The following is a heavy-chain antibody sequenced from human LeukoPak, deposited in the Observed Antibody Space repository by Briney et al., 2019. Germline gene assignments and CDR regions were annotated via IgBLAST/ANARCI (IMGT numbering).Heavy chain of an antibody. D-gene: IGHD1-14*01. J-gene: IGHJ3*02. CDR2: IYYSGST. Sequence: TSETLSLTCTVSGGSISSYYWSWIRQPPGKGLEWIGYIYYSGSTNYNPSLKSRVTISVDTSKNQFSLKLSSVTAADTAVYYCARGGKEPIDIWGQGTMVTVSS. CDR3: ARGGKEPIDI. V-gene: IGHV4-59*01. CDR1: GGSISSYY.